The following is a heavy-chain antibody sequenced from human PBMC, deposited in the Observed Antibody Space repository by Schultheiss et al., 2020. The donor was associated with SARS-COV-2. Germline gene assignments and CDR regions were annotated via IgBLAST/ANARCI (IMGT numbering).Heavy chain of an antibody. CDR2: IYPGDSDT. D-gene: IGHD3-22*01. J-gene: IGHJ6*03. CDR1: GYSFTNYW. CDR3: ARPARVSSGYYKRYYYYYMDV. Sequence: GESLKISCTGSGYSFTNYWIGWVRQMPGKGLEWMGIIYPGDSDTRYSPSFQGQVTIAAAKSITTAYLQRSSLKASDTAMYYCARPARVSSGYYKRYYYYYMDVWGKGTTVTVSS. V-gene: IGHV5-51*01.